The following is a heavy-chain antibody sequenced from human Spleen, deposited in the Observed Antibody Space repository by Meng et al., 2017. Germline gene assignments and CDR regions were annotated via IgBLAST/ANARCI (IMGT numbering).Heavy chain of an antibody. Sequence: QVQLLESGGGVVQPGRSLRLSCAASGFIFRNYAMHWVRQAPGKGLEWVAVISYDGSYKNYADSVKGRFTISRDNSKNTLYLQMSSLRVEDTAIYYCVPRTTFYDFWGQGTLVTVSS. V-gene: IGHV3-30-3*01. J-gene: IGHJ4*02. CDR3: VPRTTFYDF. CDR1: GFIFRNYA. D-gene: IGHD2/OR15-2a*01. CDR2: ISYDGSYK.